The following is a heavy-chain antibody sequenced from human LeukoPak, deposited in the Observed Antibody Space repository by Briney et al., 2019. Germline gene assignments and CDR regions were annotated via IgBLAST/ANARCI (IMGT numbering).Heavy chain of an antibody. CDR2: IYYSGST. Sequence: PSETLSLTCTVSGGSISSSSHYWGWIRQPPGKGLEWIGSIYYSGSTYYNPSLKSRVTISVDTSKNQFSLTLSSVTAADTAVYYCARDSSGSYAFDIWGQGTMVTVSS. J-gene: IGHJ3*02. V-gene: IGHV4-39*07. CDR3: ARDSSGSYAFDI. D-gene: IGHD6-19*01. CDR1: GGSISSSSHY.